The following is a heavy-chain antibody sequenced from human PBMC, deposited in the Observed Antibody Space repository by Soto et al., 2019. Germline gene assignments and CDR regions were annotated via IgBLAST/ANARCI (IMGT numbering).Heavy chain of an antibody. Sequence: SQTLSLTCAISGDSVSSNSAAWNWIRQSPSRGLEWLGRTYYRSKWYNDYAVSVKSRITINPDTSKNQFSLQLNSVTPEDTAVYYCASLLPSSGWSYYYYGMDVWGQGTTVTVSS. J-gene: IGHJ6*02. CDR2: TYYRSKWYN. D-gene: IGHD6-19*01. V-gene: IGHV6-1*01. CDR3: ASLLPSSGWSYYYYGMDV. CDR1: GDSVSSNSAA.